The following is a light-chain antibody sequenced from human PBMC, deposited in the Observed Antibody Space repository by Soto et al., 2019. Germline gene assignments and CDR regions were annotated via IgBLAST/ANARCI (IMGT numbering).Light chain of an antibody. V-gene: IGKV1-39*01. J-gene: IGKJ1*01. CDR1: QTISSY. Sequence: DIQMTQSPSSLSASVGDRVTITCRASQTISSYLNWYQQKTGKAPKLLIYAASSLQSGVPSRFRGSGSGTIFSLPTRTLQPEDFEPNYCQKVYCPPWTFGQGTKVEIK. CDR3: QKVYCPPWT. CDR2: AAS.